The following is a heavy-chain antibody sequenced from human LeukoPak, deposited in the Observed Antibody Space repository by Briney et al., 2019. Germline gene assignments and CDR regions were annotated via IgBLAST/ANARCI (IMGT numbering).Heavy chain of an antibody. D-gene: IGHD1-26*01. CDR2: INPNSGGT. J-gene: IGHJ4*02. V-gene: IGHV1-2*02. CDR1: GYTFTGYY. CDR3: ARVPLEWELLGLDY. Sequence: GASVKASCKASGYTFTGYYMHWVRQAPGQGLEWMGWINPNSGGTNYAQKFQGRVTMTRDTSISTAYMELSRLRSDDAAVYYCARVPLEWELLGLDYWGQGTLATVSS.